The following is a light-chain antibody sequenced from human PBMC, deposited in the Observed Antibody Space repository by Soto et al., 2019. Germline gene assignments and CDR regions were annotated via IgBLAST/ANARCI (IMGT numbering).Light chain of an antibody. CDR2: DVT. CDR3: CSYAGSYTSL. V-gene: IGLV2-11*01. Sequence: QSALTQPRSMSGSPGQSVTISCTGNNSDVGGYNYVSWYQQHPGKAPKLMIYDVTKRPSGVPDRVSGSKSGNTASLTISGLQAEDEGDYYCCSYAGSYTSLFGGGTKLTVL. CDR1: NSDVGGYNY. J-gene: IGLJ2*01.